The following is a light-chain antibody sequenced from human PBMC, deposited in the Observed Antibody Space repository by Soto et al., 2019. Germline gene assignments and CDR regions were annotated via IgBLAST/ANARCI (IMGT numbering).Light chain of an antibody. CDR2: DVS. J-gene: IGLJ2*01. V-gene: IGLV2-8*01. CDR3: SSYAGSNIVV. Sequence: QSALTQPPSASGSPGQSVTISCTGSSSDVGGYNYVSWYQQHPGKAPKLTIYDVSKRPSGVPDRFSGSKSGNTASLTVSGLQAEDEADYYCSSYAGSNIVVFGGGTKVTVL. CDR1: SSDVGGYNY.